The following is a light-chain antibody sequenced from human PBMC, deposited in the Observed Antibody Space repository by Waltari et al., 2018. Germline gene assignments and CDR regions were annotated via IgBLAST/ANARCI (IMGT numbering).Light chain of an antibody. Sequence: EIVLTQSPATLSLSPGERATLSCRASQSVRSYLAWYQQKPGQAPRLLIYDASDRATGIPARFSGSGSGTDFTLTISSLEPEDFAVYYCQQRSSWPTFGGGTKVEIK. V-gene: IGKV3-11*01. J-gene: IGKJ4*01. CDR2: DAS. CDR1: QSVRSY. CDR3: QQRSSWPT.